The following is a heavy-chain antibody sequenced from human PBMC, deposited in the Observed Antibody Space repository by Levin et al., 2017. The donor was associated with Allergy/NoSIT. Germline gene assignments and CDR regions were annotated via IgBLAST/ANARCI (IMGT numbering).Heavy chain of an antibody. V-gene: IGHV3-21*01. J-gene: IGHJ6*03. CDR2: ISSSGIYI. CDR3: ASMAGYYMDV. Sequence: GESLKISCAASGFSFTDYNLNWVRQAPGKGLEWVSSISSSGIYIYYADSVKGRFTISRDNSRNSLYLQMNSLRAEDTAVYYCASMAGYYMDVWGKGTTVTVSS. CDR1: GFSFTDYN. D-gene: IGHD6-19*01.